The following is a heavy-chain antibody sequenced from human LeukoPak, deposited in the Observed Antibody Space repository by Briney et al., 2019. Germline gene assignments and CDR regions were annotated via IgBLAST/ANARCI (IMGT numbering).Heavy chain of an antibody. V-gene: IGHV3-30-3*01. Sequence: PGGSLRLSCAASGFTFSSYAMHWVRQAPGKGLEWVAVISYDGSNKYYADSVKGRFTISRDNSKNTLYLQMNSLRAEDTAVYYCARDTGPRSYLLWFGEFDYWGQGTLVTVSS. J-gene: IGHJ4*02. D-gene: IGHD3-10*01. CDR2: ISYDGSNK. CDR3: ARDTGPRSYLLWFGEFDY. CDR1: GFTFSSYA.